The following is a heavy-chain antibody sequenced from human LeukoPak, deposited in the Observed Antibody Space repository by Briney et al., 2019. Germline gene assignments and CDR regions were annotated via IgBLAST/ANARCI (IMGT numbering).Heavy chain of an antibody. CDR2: ISYDGNVK. J-gene: IGHJ4*02. CDR1: GFTFNNYA. V-gene: IGHV3-30*04. CDR3: AKGDTALGPFDY. Sequence: GGSLRLSCAASGFTFNNYAIHWVRQAPGKGLEWVASISYDGNVKYYADSVTGRFTISRDNSKNTLYLQMNSLRAEDTAVYYCAKGDTALGPFDYWGQGTLVTVSS. D-gene: IGHD5-18*01.